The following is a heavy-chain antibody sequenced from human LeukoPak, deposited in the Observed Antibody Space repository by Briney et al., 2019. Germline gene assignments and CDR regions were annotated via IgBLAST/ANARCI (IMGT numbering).Heavy chain of an antibody. CDR1: DFTFAAYA. CDR3: GRDPNGDYVGAFEF. V-gene: IGHV3-23*01. J-gene: IGHJ3*01. D-gene: IGHD4-17*01. CDR2: IGGSGVYT. Sequence: GGSLRLSCVGSDFTFAAYAMTWVRLTLGKGLEWVSSIGGSGVYTRYADSVRGRFTISRDNSKNTLYLQMSSLRVEDTAIYYCGRDPNGDYVGAFEFWGQGTLVSVST.